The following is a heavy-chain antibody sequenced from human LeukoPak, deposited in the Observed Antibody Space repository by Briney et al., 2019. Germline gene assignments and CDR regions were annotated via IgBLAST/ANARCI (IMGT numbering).Heavy chain of an antibody. D-gene: IGHD3-3*01. J-gene: IGHJ3*01. CDR2: INPGDSET. CDR3: ARHYYDFWSFYNDGFDV. Sequence: GESLNISCKASGYSFTSYYIACVRHMPGKGLEWMWIINPGDSETRYSPSFQGQVTISIDKSITTAYLQWSSLKASDTAIYYCARHYYDFWSFYNDGFDVWGQGTMVTVSS. CDR1: GYSFTSYY. V-gene: IGHV5-51*01.